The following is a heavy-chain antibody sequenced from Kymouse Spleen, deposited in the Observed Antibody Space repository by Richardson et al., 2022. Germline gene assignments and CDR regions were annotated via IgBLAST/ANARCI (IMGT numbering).Heavy chain of an antibody. CDR3: ARDGVTTDYYYYGMDV. CDR2: IYSCGST. V-gene: IGHV3-66*03. D-gene: IGHD4-11,IGHD4-11*01. J-gene: IGHJ6*02. CDR1: GFTVSSNY. Sequence: EVQLVESGGGLIQPGGSLRLSCAASGFTVSSNYMSWVRQAPGKGLEWVSVIYSCGSTYYADSVKGRFTISRDNSKNTLYLQMNSLRAEDTAVYYCARDGVTTDYYYYGMDVWGQGTTVTVSS.